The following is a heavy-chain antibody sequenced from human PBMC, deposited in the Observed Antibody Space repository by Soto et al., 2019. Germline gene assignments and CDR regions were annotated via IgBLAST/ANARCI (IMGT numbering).Heavy chain of an antibody. CDR2: INHSGST. D-gene: IGHD6-19*01. CDR3: ARVPPQWRMYYYYGMDV. V-gene: IGHV4-34*01. CDR1: GGSFSGYY. J-gene: IGHJ6*02. Sequence: PSETLSLTCAVYGGSFSGYYWSWIRQPPGKGLEWIGEINHSGSTNYNPSLKSRVTISVDTSKNQFSLKLSSVTAADTAVYYCARVPPQWRMYYYYGMDVWGQGTTVTV.